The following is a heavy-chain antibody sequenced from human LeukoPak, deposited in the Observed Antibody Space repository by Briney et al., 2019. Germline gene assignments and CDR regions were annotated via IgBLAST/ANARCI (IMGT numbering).Heavy chain of an antibody. CDR3: ATIKRGNIFGYFDF. V-gene: IGHV4-59*11. J-gene: IGHJ4*02. CDR1: GASMSTHY. CDR2: MLDTVTT. Sequence: SETLSLTCAVSGASMSTHYWSWIRQPPGKGLEWIGYMLDTVTTKDNPSLKSRFTLSADTSKNQFSLRLTSVTAADTAVYYCATIKRGNIFGYFDFWGQGIPVTVSS. D-gene: IGHD5-18*01.